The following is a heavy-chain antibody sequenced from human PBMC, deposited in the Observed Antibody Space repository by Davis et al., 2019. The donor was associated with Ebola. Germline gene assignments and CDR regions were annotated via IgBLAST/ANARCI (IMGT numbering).Heavy chain of an antibody. Sequence: GESLKISCAASGFIFSSYAMHWVRQAPGKGLEWVAIISYDGSNKYYADSVKGRFTISRDNSKNTLYLQINSLRAEDTAVYYCASATGNYYYYGMDVWGQGTTVTVSS. V-gene: IGHV3-30-3*01. CDR3: ASATGNYYYYGMDV. CDR2: ISYDGSNK. D-gene: IGHD2-15*01. CDR1: GFIFSSYA. J-gene: IGHJ6*02.